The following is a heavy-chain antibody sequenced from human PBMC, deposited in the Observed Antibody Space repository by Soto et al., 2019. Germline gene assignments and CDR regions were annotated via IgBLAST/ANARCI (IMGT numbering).Heavy chain of an antibody. D-gene: IGHD2-2*01. V-gene: IGHV5-51*01. J-gene: IGHJ6*02. Sequence: ESLKISCKGSGYSFTSYWIGWVRQMPGKGLEWMGIIYPGDSDTRYSPSFQGQVTISADKSISTAYLQWSSLKASDTAMYYCARGGYCSSTSCHYYYYYGMDVWGQGTTVTVSS. CDR2: IYPGDSDT. CDR1: GYSFTSYW. CDR3: ARGGYCSSTSCHYYYYYGMDV.